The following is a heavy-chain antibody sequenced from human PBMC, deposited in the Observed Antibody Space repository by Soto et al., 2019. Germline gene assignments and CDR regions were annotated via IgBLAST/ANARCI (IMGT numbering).Heavy chain of an antibody. CDR2: INHSGST. CDR1: GGSFSGYY. Sequence: QVQLQQWGAGLLKPSETLSLTCAVYGGSFSGYYWSWIRQPPGKGLEWIGEINHSGSTNYNPSLKSRVTISVDTSKNQFSLKLSSVTAADTAVYYCARGTAPTVTRSFDPWGQGTLVTVSS. D-gene: IGHD4-4*01. V-gene: IGHV4-34*01. CDR3: ARGTAPTVTRSFDP. J-gene: IGHJ5*02.